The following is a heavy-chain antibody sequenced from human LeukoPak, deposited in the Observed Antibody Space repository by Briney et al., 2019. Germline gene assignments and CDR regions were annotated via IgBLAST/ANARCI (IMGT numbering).Heavy chain of an antibody. CDR2: IYPGDSDT. J-gene: IGHJ4*02. CDR1: GYRFTSYW. D-gene: IGHD2-15*01. Sequence: GESLQISCKGSGYRFTSYWIGWVRQMPGKGLEWMGIIYPGDSDTRYSPSFQGQVTISADKSISTAYLQWSSLKASDTAMYYCARQKEGVAATPDYWGQGTLVTVSS. V-gene: IGHV5-51*01. CDR3: ARQKEGVAATPDY.